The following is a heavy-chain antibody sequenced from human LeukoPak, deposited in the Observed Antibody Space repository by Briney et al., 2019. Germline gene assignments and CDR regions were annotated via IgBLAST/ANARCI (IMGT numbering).Heavy chain of an antibody. CDR3: ARDFRHILDY. J-gene: IGHJ4*02. CDR1: GFTFSSYA. V-gene: IGHV3-30*04. D-gene: IGHD3-10*01. CDR2: ISYDGSNK. Sequence: GGSLRLSCAASGFTFSSYAMRWVRQAPGKGLEWVAVISYDGSNKYYADSVKGRFTISRDNSKNTLYLQMNSLRAEDTAVYYCARDFRHILDYWGQGTLVTVSS.